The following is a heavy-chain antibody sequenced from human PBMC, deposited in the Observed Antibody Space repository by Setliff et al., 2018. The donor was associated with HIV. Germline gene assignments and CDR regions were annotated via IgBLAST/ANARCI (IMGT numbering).Heavy chain of an antibody. CDR1: GFTFSSYA. CDR2: IYSGGYST. V-gene: IGHV3-NL1*01. CDR3: AKDKNKALSSGSPFQH. Sequence: GGSLRLSCRASGFTFSSYAMTWVRQAPGKGLEWVSVIYSGGYSTYYAYSVNGRFTISRDNSKNTLYLQMNSLRAEDTALYFCAKDKNKALSSGSPFQHWGQGTLVTVSS. J-gene: IGHJ1*01. D-gene: IGHD3-22*01.